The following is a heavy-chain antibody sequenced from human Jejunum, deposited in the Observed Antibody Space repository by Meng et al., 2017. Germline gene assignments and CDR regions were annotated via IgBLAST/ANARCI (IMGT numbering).Heavy chain of an antibody. Sequence: QVELQESGPGLVKPSGTLSLTCAVSGASISRTNWWSWVRQPPGKGLEWIGKIDPSESTHYNPSLKGRVTISADRSKNQFSLRLTSVTAADTAIYYCARANCTDVSCHDFFDSWGQGTLVTVSS. CDR2: IDPSEST. CDR3: ARANCTDVSCHDFFDS. J-gene: IGHJ4*02. V-gene: IGHV4-4*02. CDR1: GASISRTNW. D-gene: IGHD2-8*01.